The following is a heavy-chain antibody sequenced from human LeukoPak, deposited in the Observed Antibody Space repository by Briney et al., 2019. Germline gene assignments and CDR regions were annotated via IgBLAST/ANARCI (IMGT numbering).Heavy chain of an antibody. Sequence: ASVKVSCKTSGYTFTNYVISWVRQAPGQGLELMGWISTYNGNTNYAQKLQGRVSMTTDTSTSTAYMELRSLRSDDTAVYYCARSSLAVAGSVFDYWGQGTLVSVSS. D-gene: IGHD6-19*01. CDR1: GYTFTNYV. J-gene: IGHJ4*02. CDR3: ARSSLAVAGSVFDY. CDR2: ISTYNGNT. V-gene: IGHV1-18*01.